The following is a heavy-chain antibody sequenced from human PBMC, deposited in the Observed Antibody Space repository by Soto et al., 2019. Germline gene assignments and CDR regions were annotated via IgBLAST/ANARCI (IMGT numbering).Heavy chain of an antibody. CDR1: GFTFSTYW. CDR3: ARANIVVFYGMDV. CDR2: IWYDGSNE. D-gene: IGHD2-2*01. Sequence: GGSLRLSCAASGFTFSTYWMSWVRQAPGKGLEWVAIIWYDGSNEYYADSVKGRFTISRDNSKTTLNLQMNSLRVEDTAVYYCARANIVVFYGMDVWGQGTTVTVSS. J-gene: IGHJ6*02. V-gene: IGHV3-33*08.